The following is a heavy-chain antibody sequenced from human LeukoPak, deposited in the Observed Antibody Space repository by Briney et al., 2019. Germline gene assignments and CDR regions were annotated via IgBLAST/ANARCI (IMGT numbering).Heavy chain of an antibody. J-gene: IGHJ4*02. CDR3: ATQRGSYLWGTDFDY. Sequence: GAPVKVSCKASGYTFTGYYMHWVRQAPGQGLEWMGWINPNSGDTKYSQKFQGRVTMTRDTSIRTAYMELTRLRSDDTAVYYCATQRGSYLWGTDFDYWGQGTLVTVSS. V-gene: IGHV1-2*02. CDR2: INPNSGDT. CDR1: GYTFTGYY. D-gene: IGHD3-16*01.